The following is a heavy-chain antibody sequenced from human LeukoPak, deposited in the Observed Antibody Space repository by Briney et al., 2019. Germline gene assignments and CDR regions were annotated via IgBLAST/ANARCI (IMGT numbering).Heavy chain of an antibody. CDR1: GFTFSTYA. CDR3: ARDPSGGHFDY. J-gene: IGHJ4*02. V-gene: IGHV3-30-3*01. D-gene: IGHD3-16*01. CDR2: ISYGGDNT. Sequence: GRSLTLSCAASGFTFSTYAMHWVRQAPGKGLEWVAVISYGGDNTYYTDSVKGRFTISRDDSKNTLYLQMNSLRAEDTAMYYCARDPSGGHFDYWGQGTLVTVSS.